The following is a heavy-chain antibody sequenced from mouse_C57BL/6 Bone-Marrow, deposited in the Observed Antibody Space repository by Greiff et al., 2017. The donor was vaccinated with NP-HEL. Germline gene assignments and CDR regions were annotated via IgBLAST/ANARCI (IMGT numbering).Heavy chain of an antibody. D-gene: IGHD1-1*01. CDR1: GYTFTSYG. Sequence: QVQLKESGAELARPGASVKLSCKASGYTFTSYGISWVKQRTGQGLEWIGEIYPRSGNTYYNEKFKGKATLTADKSSSTAYMELRSLTSEDSAVYFCARYYGSSSSYWYFDVWGTGTTVTVSS. J-gene: IGHJ1*03. CDR3: ARYYGSSSSYWYFDV. CDR2: IYPRSGNT. V-gene: IGHV1-81*01.